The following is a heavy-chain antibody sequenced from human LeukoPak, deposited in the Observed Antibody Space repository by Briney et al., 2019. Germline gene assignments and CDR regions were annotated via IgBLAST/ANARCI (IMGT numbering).Heavy chain of an antibody. Sequence: SETLSLTCTVSGGSISSYYLNWIRQPPGKGLEYIGYIFYSGRTNYNPSLKSRVTISVDTSKNWFSLRLTSVTAADTAVYYCARGQKYTYGYTVTELGSRYFDYWGQGTLVTVSS. CDR3: ARGQKYTYGYTVTELGSRYFDY. CDR2: IFYSGRT. J-gene: IGHJ4*02. D-gene: IGHD5-18*01. CDR1: GGSISSYY. V-gene: IGHV4-59*01.